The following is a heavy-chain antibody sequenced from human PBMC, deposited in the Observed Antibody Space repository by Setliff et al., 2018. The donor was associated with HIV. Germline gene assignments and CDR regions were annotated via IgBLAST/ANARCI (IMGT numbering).Heavy chain of an antibody. J-gene: IGHJ4*02. CDR2: IYHSGST. CDR3: ARTSYNFWGGPDS. V-gene: IGHV4-4*02. D-gene: IGHD3-3*01. Sequence: SEILSLTCAVSGGSISSSNWWSWVRQPPGKGLEWIGEIYHSGSTNYNPSLKRRVIMSVDTSKNRFSLRLSSVSAADTAVYYCARTSYNFWGGPDSWGQGTLVTVSS. CDR1: GGSISSSNW.